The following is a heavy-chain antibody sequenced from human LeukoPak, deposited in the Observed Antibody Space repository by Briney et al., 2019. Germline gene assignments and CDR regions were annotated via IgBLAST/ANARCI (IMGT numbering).Heavy chain of an antibody. CDR3: ARVRRTAVDY. CDR2: IGSSSSYI. Sequence: GGSLRLSCAASGFTFSAYAMSWVRQAPGKGLEWVSSIGSSSSYIYYADSVKGRFTISRDNAKNSLYLQMNSLRAEDTAVYYCARVRRTAVDYWGQGTLVTVSS. V-gene: IGHV3-21*01. J-gene: IGHJ4*02. CDR1: GFTFSAYA.